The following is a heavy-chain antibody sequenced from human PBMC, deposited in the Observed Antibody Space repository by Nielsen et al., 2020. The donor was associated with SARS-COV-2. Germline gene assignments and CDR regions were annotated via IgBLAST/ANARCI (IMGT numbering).Heavy chain of an antibody. CDR2: ISGSGGST. J-gene: IGHJ2*01. Sequence: GESLKISCAASGFTFSSYAMSWVRQAPGKGLEWVSAISGSGGSTYYADSVKGRFTISRDNSKNTLYLQMNSLRAEDTAVYYCATHPGRGIAVTSMDWYFDLWGRGTLVTVSS. CDR1: GFTFSSYA. CDR3: ATHPGRGIAVTSMDWYFDL. V-gene: IGHV3-23*01. D-gene: IGHD6-19*01.